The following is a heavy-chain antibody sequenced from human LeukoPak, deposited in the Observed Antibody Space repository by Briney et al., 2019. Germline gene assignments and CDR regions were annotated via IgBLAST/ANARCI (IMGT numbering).Heavy chain of an antibody. Sequence: KPSETLSLTCAVSGYSISSGYYWGWIRQPPGKGLEWIGSIYHSGSTYYNPSLKSRVTISVDTSKNQFSLKLSSVTAEDTAVYYCASRDNWFDPWGQGTLVTVSS. CDR2: IYHSGST. J-gene: IGHJ5*02. CDR1: GYSISSGYY. V-gene: IGHV4-38-2*01. CDR3: ASRDNWFDP.